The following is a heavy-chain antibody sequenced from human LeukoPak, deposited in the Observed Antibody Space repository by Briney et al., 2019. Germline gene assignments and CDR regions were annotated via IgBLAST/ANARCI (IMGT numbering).Heavy chain of an antibody. CDR2: IYTSGST. Sequence: SETLSLTCTVSGGSISSYYWSWIRQPAGQGLEWIGRIYTSGSTNYNPSLTSRVTMSVDTSKNQFSLKLSSVTAADTAVYYCARDYDFWSATYGMDVWGQGTTVTVSS. D-gene: IGHD3-3*01. CDR1: GGSISSYY. J-gene: IGHJ6*02. V-gene: IGHV4-4*07. CDR3: ARDYDFWSATYGMDV.